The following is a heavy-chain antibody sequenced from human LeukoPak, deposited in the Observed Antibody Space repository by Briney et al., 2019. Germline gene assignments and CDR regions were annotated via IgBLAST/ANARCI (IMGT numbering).Heavy chain of an antibody. CDR1: GYTFSNYG. Sequence: ASVKVSCKASGYTFSNYGITWVRQAPGQGLELMGWISAYNGNTNYAQKFQGRVTMTTDTSTSTAYMELRGLRSDDTAVYFCARDRMARTMITFGGVRIDYWGQGTLVTVSS. J-gene: IGHJ4*02. CDR2: ISAYNGNT. CDR3: ARDRMARTMITFGGVRIDY. D-gene: IGHD3-16*01. V-gene: IGHV1-18*01.